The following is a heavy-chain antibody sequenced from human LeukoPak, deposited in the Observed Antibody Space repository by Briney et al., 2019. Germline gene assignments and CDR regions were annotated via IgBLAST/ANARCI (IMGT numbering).Heavy chain of an antibody. Sequence: GSLRLSFAASGFTFSSYSMNWVRQAPGKGLEWIGEINHSGSTNYNPSLKSRVTISVDTSKNQFSLKLSSVTAADTAVYYCARRPYYYYGSGNNWFDPWGQGTLVTVSS. CDR1: GFTFSSYS. CDR2: INHSGST. J-gene: IGHJ5*02. CDR3: ARRPYYYYGSGNNWFDP. V-gene: IGHV4-34*01. D-gene: IGHD3-10*01.